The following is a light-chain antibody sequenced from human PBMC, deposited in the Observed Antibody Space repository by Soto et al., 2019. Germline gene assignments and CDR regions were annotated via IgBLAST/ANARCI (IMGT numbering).Light chain of an antibody. CDR3: LQHNNYPPT. CDR2: AAT. Sequence: DIQLTQSPSSLSASVGERVTLTCRASQGFSNYLAWFQQKPGKAPKRLIYAATNLQSGVPSRFSGSGSGTEFTLTISSLQPEDFATYFCLQHNNYPPTFGQGTKVDIK. V-gene: IGKV1-17*01. CDR1: QGFSNY. J-gene: IGKJ1*01.